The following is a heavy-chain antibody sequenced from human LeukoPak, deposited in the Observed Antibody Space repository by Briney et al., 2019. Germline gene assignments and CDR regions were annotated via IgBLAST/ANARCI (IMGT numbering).Heavy chain of an antibody. Sequence: ASVKVSCKASGGTFSSYAVSWVRQAPGQGLEWMGGIIPILGTTNYAQKFQGRVTITADESTSTAYMELSSLRSEDTAVYYCARTSLVVVNSYYFDYWGQGTLVTVSS. CDR3: ARTSLVVVNSYYFDY. D-gene: IGHD3-22*01. V-gene: IGHV1-69*01. CDR2: IIPILGTT. CDR1: GGTFSSYA. J-gene: IGHJ4*02.